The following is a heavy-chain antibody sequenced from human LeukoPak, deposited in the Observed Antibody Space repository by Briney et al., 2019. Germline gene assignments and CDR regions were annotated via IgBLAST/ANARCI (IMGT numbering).Heavy chain of an antibody. J-gene: IGHJ3*02. V-gene: IGHV3-15*01. CDR2: IQSKSDGGTT. CDR1: GFTFSNAW. Sequence: GGSLRLSCAASGFTFSNAWMSWVRQAPGKGLEWVGRIQSKSDGGTTDYAAPVKGRFTISRDDSKNTLYLQMNSLKTEDTAMYYCTTHYGSGTFDIWGQGTMVTVSS. D-gene: IGHD3-10*01. CDR3: TTHYGSGTFDI.